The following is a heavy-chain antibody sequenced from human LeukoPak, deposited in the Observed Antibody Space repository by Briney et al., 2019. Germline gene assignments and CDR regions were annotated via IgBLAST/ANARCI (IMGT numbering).Heavy chain of an antibody. Sequence: SETLSLTCTVSGGSISNYYWSWVRQSPGKGLEWIGYIYYRGSTNYNPSFKSRLTISEGTSENEFSLRLTSVTAADTAVYYCARGVRPPMPRGYNSWFDPWGPGILVTVSS. CDR1: GGSISNYY. CDR3: ARGVRPPMPRGYNSWFDP. CDR2: IYYRGST. J-gene: IGHJ5*02. D-gene: IGHD5-24*01. V-gene: IGHV4-59*01.